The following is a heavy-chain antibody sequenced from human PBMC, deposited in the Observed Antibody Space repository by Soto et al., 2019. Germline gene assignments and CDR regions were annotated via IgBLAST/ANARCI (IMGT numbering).Heavy chain of an antibody. V-gene: IGHV1-69*13. CDR3: ARVRREPMTMIVRVGAFDI. J-gene: IGHJ3*02. CDR1: GGTFSSNA. CDR2: IIPIFNTI. D-gene: IGHD3-22*01. Sequence: SVKVSCKASGGTFSSNAINWVRQAPGQGLEWMGGIIPIFNTIDYAQKFQARVTITADDSTTTAYMELSSLRSEDTAVYYCARVRREPMTMIVRVGAFDIWVPGTRGT.